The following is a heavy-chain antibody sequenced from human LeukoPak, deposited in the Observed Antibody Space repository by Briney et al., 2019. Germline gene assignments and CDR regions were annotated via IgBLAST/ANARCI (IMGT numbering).Heavy chain of an antibody. CDR1: GLTVSSNY. CDR3: AKDSGQIDYYDSTAFEYYFDS. CDR2: IYSGGST. D-gene: IGHD3-22*01. Sequence: GGSLRLSCAASGLTVSSNYMSWVRQAPGKGLEWVSVIYSGGSTYYVDSVKGRFTISRDNSKNTLFLQMNSLRAEDTAVYYCAKDSGQIDYYDSTAFEYYFDSWGQGTLVTVSS. J-gene: IGHJ4*02. V-gene: IGHV3-53*01.